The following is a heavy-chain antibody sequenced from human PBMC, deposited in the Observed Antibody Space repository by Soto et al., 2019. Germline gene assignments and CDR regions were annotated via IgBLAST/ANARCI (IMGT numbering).Heavy chain of an antibody. V-gene: IGHV3-21*01. CDR2: ISSSSSYI. CDR3: ARPWGHAYYYYDMDV. D-gene: IGHD7-27*01. CDR1: GFTFSSYS. Sequence: EVQLVESGGGLVKPGGSLRLSCAASGFTFSSYSMNWVRQAPGKGLEWVSSISSSSSYIYYADSVKGRFTISRDNAKNSLCLQMNSLRAEDTAVYYCARPWGHAYYYYDMDVWGKGTTVTVSS. J-gene: IGHJ6*03.